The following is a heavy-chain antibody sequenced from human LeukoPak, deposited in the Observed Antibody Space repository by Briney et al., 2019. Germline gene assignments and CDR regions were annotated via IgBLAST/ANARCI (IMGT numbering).Heavy chain of an antibody. V-gene: IGHV3-11*06. Sequence: GGSLRLSCAASGFTFSDHYMSWIRQAPGKGLEWVSYISSSSSYTNSADSVKGRFTISRDNAKNSLYLQMNRLRVKDTAVYYCASDPPGDYGLGFWGQGTLVTVSS. CDR3: ASDPPGDYGLGF. CDR2: ISSSSSYT. J-gene: IGHJ4*02. D-gene: IGHD4-17*01. CDR1: GFTFSDHY.